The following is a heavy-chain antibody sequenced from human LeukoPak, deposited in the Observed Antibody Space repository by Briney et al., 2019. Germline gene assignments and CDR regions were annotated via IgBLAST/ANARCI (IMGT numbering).Heavy chain of an antibody. Sequence: ASVKVSCKASGYTFTGYYMHWVRQAPGQGLEWMGWINPNSGGTNYAQKVQGRVTMTRDTSISTAYMELSRLRSDDTAVYYCATGDYGDYLGWFDPWGQGTLVTVSS. CDR2: INPNSGGT. V-gene: IGHV1-2*02. CDR1: GYTFTGYY. D-gene: IGHD4-17*01. J-gene: IGHJ5*02. CDR3: ATGDYGDYLGWFDP.